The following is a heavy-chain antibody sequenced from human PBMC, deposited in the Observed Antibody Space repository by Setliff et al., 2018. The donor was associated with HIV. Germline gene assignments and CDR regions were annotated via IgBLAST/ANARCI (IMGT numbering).Heavy chain of an antibody. V-gene: IGHV4-61*09. CDR1: GSSISSGSYY. D-gene: IGHD1-26*01. CDR3: ARVIVGATTGNAFDI. Sequence: SETLSLTCTVSGSSISSGSYYWSWIRQPAGKGLEWIGHIYTSGSTNYNPSLKSRVTISVDTSKNQFSLKLSSMTAADTAVYYCARVIVGATTGNAFDIWGQGTMVTVSS. J-gene: IGHJ3*02. CDR2: IYTSGST.